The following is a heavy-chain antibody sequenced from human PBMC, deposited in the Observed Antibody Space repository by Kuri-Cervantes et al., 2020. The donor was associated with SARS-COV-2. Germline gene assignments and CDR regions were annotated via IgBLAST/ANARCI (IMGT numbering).Heavy chain of an antibody. J-gene: IGHJ5*02. D-gene: IGHD3-3*01. V-gene: IGHV1-18*01. Sequence: ASVKVSCNASGYTFTSYGISWVRQAPGQGLEWMGWISAYNGNTNYAQKLQGRVTMTTDTSTSTAYMELRSLRSDDTAVYYCARDKDFWSGPGVNWFDPWGQGTLVTVSS. CDR1: GYTFTSYG. CDR2: ISAYNGNT. CDR3: ARDKDFWSGPGVNWFDP.